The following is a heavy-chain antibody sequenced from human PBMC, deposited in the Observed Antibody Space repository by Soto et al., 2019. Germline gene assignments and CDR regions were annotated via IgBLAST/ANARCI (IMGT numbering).Heavy chain of an antibody. V-gene: IGHV4-34*01. D-gene: IGHD6-19*01. CDR2: INHSGST. CDR1: GGSFSGYH. J-gene: IGHJ6*02. CDR3: ARGSGRGNGWGTYFYYGMDV. Sequence: SETLSLTCAGYGGSFSGYHWSWIRQPPGKGLEWIGEINHSGSTSYNPSLKSRVTISVDTSKNQFSLKVTSVTAADTAAYYCARGSGRGNGWGTYFYYGMDVWGQGTTVTVSS.